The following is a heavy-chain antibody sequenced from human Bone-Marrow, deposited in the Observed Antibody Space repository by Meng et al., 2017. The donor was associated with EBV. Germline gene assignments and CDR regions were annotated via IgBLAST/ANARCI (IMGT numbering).Heavy chain of an antibody. D-gene: IGHD3-10*01. CDR1: GGTFSSYA. CDR3: ASESGRGFTPDY. Sequence: QGEMGQSGAEVKKTGSSVKVSCKTSGGTFSSYAVSWVRQAPGQGLEWMGGLIPKSGVPYFARKFQGRLTITADESTSTHYMDLTSLRSDDTAVYYCASESGRGFTPDYWGRGTLVTVSS. V-gene: IGHV1-69*12. CDR2: LIPKSGVP. J-gene: IGHJ4*02.